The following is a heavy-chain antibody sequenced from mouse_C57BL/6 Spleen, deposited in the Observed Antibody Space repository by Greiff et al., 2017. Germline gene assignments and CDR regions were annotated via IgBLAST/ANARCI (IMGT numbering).Heavy chain of an antibody. J-gene: IGHJ3*01. CDR1: GYTFTSYW. CDR3: TDSNYDAGFAY. CDR2: IYPGNSDT. D-gene: IGHD2-5*01. V-gene: IGHV1-5*01. Sequence: EVQLQQSGTVLARPGASVKMSCKTSGYTFTSYWMHWVKQRPGPGLEWIGAIYPGNSDTSYNQKFKGKAKLTAVTSASTAYMELSSLTNEDSAVYYCTDSNYDAGFAYWGEGTLVTVSA.